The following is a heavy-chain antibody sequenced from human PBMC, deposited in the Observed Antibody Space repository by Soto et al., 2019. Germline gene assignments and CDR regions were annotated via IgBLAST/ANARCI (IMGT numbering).Heavy chain of an antibody. J-gene: IGHJ4*02. CDR3: ARDTYQDSPFDY. V-gene: IGHV1-69*13. D-gene: IGHD2-2*01. CDR2: IIPIFGTA. Sequence: ASVKVSCKASGGTFSSYAISWVRQAPGQGLEWMGGIIPIFGTANYAQKFQGRVTITADESTSTAYMELSSLRSEDTAVYYCARDTYQDSPFDYWGQGTLVTVSS. CDR1: GGTFSSYA.